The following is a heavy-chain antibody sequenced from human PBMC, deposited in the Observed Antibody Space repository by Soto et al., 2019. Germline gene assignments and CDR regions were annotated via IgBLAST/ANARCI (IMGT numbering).Heavy chain of an antibody. CDR2: IYYSGST. D-gene: IGHD1-26*01. V-gene: IGHV4-59*08. J-gene: IGHJ4*01. Sequence: KASETLSLTCTVTGGSISSYYWSWIRQPPGKGLEWIGYIYYSGSTNYNPSLXSRVTXXXDTSXNQFSLKLSSVTAADTAVYYCXXXXXXXVVGRVCAAAVWSWVAQWGHQTLAT. CDR1: GGSISSYY. CDR3: XXXXXXXVVGRVCAAAVWSWVAQ.